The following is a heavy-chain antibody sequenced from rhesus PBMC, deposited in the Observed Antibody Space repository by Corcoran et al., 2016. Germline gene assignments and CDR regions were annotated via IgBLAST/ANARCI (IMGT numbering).Heavy chain of an antibody. CDR1: GGSVSSSNW. CDR3: ARVGYWGGYYFDY. J-gene: IGHJ4*01. CDR2: ISGSSGST. V-gene: IGHV4-65*01. D-gene: IGHD3-34*01. Sequence: QVQLQESGPGLVKPSETLSLTCAVSGGSVSSSNWWSWIRKPPGKGLEWIGYISGSSGSTYYNPSLKSRVTISTDTSKNQFALKLSSVTAADTAVYYCARVGYWGGYYFDYWGQGVLVTVSS.